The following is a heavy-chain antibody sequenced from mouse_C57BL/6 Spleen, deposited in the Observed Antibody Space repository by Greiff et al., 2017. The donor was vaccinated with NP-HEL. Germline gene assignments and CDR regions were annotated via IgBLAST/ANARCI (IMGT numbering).Heavy chain of an antibody. V-gene: IGHV1-80*01. D-gene: IGHD2-4*01. CDR2: IYPGDGDT. J-gene: IGHJ3*01. Sequence: QVQLQQPGAELVKPGASVKISCKASGYAFSSYWMNWVKQRPGKGLEWIGQIYPGDGDTNYNGKFKGKATLTADKSSSTAYMQLSSLTSEDSAVYFCAREGDYDVFAYWGQGTLVTVSA. CDR3: AREGDYDVFAY. CDR1: GYAFSSYW.